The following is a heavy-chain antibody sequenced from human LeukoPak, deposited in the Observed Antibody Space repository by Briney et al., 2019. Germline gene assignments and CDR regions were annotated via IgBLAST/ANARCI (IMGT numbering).Heavy chain of an antibody. CDR2: ISYDGSNK. Sequence: GGSLRLSCAGSGLTFSRYTMHWVRPAPGKGLEWVAIISYDGSNKHYADSVKGRFTISRDNSKNTLSLQMNSLRAEDTAVYYCAIDRYSSGWYTFDYWGQGTLVTVSS. J-gene: IGHJ4*02. D-gene: IGHD6-19*01. V-gene: IGHV3-30-3*01. CDR3: AIDRYSSGWYTFDY. CDR1: GLTFSRYT.